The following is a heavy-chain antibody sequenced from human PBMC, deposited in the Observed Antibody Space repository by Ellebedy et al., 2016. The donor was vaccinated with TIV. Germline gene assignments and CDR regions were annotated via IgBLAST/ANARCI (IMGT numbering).Heavy chain of an antibody. Sequence: SETLSLXCTVSGYSISSGYYWGWIRQPPGKGLEWIGSIYHSGSTYYNPSLKSRVTISVDTSKNQFSLKLTSVTPADTAVYYCARAGVNWGQGTLVTVSS. V-gene: IGHV4-38-2*02. CDR2: IYHSGST. J-gene: IGHJ4*02. D-gene: IGHD2-8*01. CDR1: GYSISSGYY. CDR3: ARAGVN.